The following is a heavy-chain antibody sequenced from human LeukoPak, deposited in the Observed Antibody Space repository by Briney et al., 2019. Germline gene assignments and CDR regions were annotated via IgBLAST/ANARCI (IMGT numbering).Heavy chain of an antibody. Sequence: GSLRLSCAASGFTFSSYAMHWVRQAPGKGLEWVAVISYDGSNKYYADSVKGRFTISRDNSKNTLYLQMNSLRAEDTAVYYCARDDRRGYSYGYGDYWGQGTLVTVSS. CDR1: GFTFSSYA. CDR2: ISYDGSNK. J-gene: IGHJ4*02. D-gene: IGHD5-18*01. V-gene: IGHV3-30-3*01. CDR3: ARDDRRGYSYGYGDY.